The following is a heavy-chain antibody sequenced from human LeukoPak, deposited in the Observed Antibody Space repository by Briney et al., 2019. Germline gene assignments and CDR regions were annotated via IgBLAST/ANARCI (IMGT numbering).Heavy chain of an antibody. V-gene: IGHV3-64*01. D-gene: IGHD1-1*01. CDR1: GFTFSSYA. CDR2: ISSNGGST. Sequence: GGSLRLSCAASGFTFSSYAMSWVRQAPGKGLEYVSAISSNGGSTYYANSVKGRFTISRDNSKNTLYLQMGSLRAEDMAVYYCARSELERRPFDYWGQGTLVTVSS. J-gene: IGHJ4*02. CDR3: ARSELERRPFDY.